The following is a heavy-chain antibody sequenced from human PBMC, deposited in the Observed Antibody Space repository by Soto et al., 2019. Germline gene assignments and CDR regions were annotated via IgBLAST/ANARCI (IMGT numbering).Heavy chain of an antibody. CDR1: GFPFSNHA. J-gene: IGHJ6*01. D-gene: IGHD1-26*01. Sequence: GGSLRLSCAASGFPFSNHAMSWVRQAPGKGLEWVSGISDGGDLIYYADSVKGRFSMSRDNSENMLYLQMTNLRAEDTAIYFCAKRQGTGLASKSFDVWG. CDR2: ISDGGDLI. CDR3: AKRQGTGLASKSFDV. V-gene: IGHV3-23*01.